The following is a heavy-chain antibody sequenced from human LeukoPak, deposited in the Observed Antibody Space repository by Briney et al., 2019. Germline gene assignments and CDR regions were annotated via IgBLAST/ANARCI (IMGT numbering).Heavy chain of an antibody. CDR1: EFTFSTYF. J-gene: IGHJ6*02. CDR3: VKDLGSAITSALALDV. D-gene: IGHD2-15*01. Sequence: TGGSLRLSCAASEFTFSTYFMHWVRQAPGKGRVWVSRIDSDGTNTDYADSVKGRFTISRDNAKNTLYMQINSLRRDDSAVYYCVKDLGSAITSALALDVWGQGTTVTVSS. CDR2: IDSDGTNT. V-gene: IGHV3-74*01.